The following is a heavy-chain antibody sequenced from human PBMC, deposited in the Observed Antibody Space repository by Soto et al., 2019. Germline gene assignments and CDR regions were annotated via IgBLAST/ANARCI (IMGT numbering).Heavy chain of an antibody. J-gene: IGHJ4*02. CDR3: GRLEGLATISYYFDY. D-gene: IGHD3-9*01. Sequence: SETLSLTCTVSGGSIRSYCWTWIRQPPGEGLEWIGCVYYSGSTNYNPSLESRVTISVDKYKNQFSLQLMSLSAADTAVYYCGRLEGLATISYYFDYWGQGALVTVSS. V-gene: IGHV4-59*08. CDR1: GGSIRSYC. CDR2: VYYSGST.